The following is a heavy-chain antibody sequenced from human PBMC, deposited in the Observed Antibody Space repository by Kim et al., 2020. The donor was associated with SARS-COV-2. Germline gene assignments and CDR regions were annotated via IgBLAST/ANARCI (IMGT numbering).Heavy chain of an antibody. V-gene: IGHV3-30*02. CDR3: AKDRGHCSGGSCYSLDY. J-gene: IGHJ4*02. D-gene: IGHD2-15*01. Sequence: VKGRFTVSRDNSKNTVYLPMNSLRAEDTAVYYCAKDRGHCSGGSCYSLDYWGQGTLVIVSS.